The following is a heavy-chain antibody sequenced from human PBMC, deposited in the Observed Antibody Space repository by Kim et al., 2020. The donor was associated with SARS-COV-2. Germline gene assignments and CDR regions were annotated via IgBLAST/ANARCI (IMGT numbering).Heavy chain of an antibody. CDR2: ISAYNGNT. Sequence: ASVKVSCKASGYTFTSYGISWVRQAPGQGLEWMGWISAYNGNTNYAQKLQGRVTMTTDTSTSTAYMELRSLRSDDTAVYYCAREYFLSDYYGSGSSNKYTQKYYYYGMDVWGQGTTVTVSS. D-gene: IGHD3-10*01. V-gene: IGHV1-18*01. J-gene: IGHJ6*02. CDR1: GYTFTSYG. CDR3: AREYFLSDYYGSGSSNKYTQKYYYYGMDV.